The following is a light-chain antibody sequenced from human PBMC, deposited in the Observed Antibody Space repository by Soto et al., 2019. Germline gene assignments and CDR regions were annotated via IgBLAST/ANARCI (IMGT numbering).Light chain of an antibody. CDR1: QSVSSK. CDR3: QQYGNWPPVT. CDR2: GGS. Sequence: EIVLTQSPGTLSLSPGERATLSCRASQSVSSKLAWYQQKPGQSPTLLIYGGSTRAAGIPDRFSGNGSGTEFTLTISSLQSEDFAVYYCQQYGNWPPVTFGGGTKVDIK. J-gene: IGKJ4*01. V-gene: IGKV3-15*01.